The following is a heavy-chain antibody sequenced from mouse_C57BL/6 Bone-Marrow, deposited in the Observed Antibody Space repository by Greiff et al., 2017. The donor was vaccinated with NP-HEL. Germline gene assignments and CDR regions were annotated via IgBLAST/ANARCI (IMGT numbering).Heavy chain of an antibody. CDR1: GYSITSGYY. CDR3: ARGRFAY. CDR2: ISYDGSN. Sequence: EVKLMESGPGLVKPSQSLSLTGSVTGYSITSGYYWNWIRQFPGNKLEWMGYISYDGSNNYNPSLKNRISITRDTSKNQFFLKLNSVTTEDTATYYCARGRFAYWGQGTLVTVSA. J-gene: IGHJ3*01. V-gene: IGHV3-6*01.